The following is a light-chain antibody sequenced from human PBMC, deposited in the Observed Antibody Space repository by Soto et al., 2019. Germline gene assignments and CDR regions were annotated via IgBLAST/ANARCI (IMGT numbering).Light chain of an antibody. J-gene: IGLJ1*01. V-gene: IGLV2-23*02. CDR2: EVS. CDR1: TSDVGSYDL. CDR3: CSYARRRSPYV. Sequence: QSVLTQPASVSGSPGQSITISCTGTTSDVGSYDLVSWYQQHPGKAPKIMIYEVSKRPSGDSNRFSGSKSGNTASLTISGLQAEDEADYYCCSYARRRSPYVFGTGTKVTVL.